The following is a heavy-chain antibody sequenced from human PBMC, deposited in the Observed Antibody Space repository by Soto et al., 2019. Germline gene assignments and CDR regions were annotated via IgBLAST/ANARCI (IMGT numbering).Heavy chain of an antibody. CDR1: GGSISTYY. J-gene: IGHJ6*02. CDR3: ARARITMVREVIKYNMDV. CDR2: IYNSGST. V-gene: IGHV4-59*01. Sequence: LSLTCTVSGGSISTYYWSWIRRPPGKGLEWIGYIYNSGSTHSNPSLQSRVTISVDTSKNQFSLKLSSVTAADTAIYYCARARITMVREVIKYNMDVWGQGTTVTVSS. D-gene: IGHD3-10*01.